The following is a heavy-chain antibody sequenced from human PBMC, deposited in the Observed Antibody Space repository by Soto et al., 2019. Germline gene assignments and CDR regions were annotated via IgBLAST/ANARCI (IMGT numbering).Heavy chain of an antibody. J-gene: IGHJ4*02. D-gene: IGHD6-6*01. CDR2: IYYSGST. CDR3: ARYSSSSHLDY. Sequence: XETLCLTCALSAGSVSSGSYYWSWIRQPPGKGLEWIGYIYYSGSTNYNPSLKSRVTISVDTSKNQFSLKLSSVTAADTAVYYCARYSSSSHLDYWGQGTLVTVS. CDR1: AGSVSSGSYY. V-gene: IGHV4-61*01.